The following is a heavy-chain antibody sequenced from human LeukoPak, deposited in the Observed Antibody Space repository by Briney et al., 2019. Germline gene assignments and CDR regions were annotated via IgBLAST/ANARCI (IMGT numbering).Heavy chain of an antibody. J-gene: IGHJ5*02. D-gene: IGHD2-2*01. CDR2: IYPGDSDT. CDR3: ARRVGYCSNTSCSRWFDP. Sequence: GESLKISCKGSGYSFTSYWIGWVRQMPGKGLEWMGIIYPGDSDTRYSPSFQGQVTISADKSISTAYLQWSSLKASDTAMYYCARRVGYCSNTSCSRWFDPWGQGTLVTVSS. CDR1: GYSFTSYW. V-gene: IGHV5-51*01.